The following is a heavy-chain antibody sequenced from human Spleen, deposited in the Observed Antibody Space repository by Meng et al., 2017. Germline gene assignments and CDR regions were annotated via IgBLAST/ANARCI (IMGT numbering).Heavy chain of an antibody. Sequence: QVQLQQGGAGLLKPSETLSLTCVAAGGSFSDYYWSWSRQPPGKGLEWIGEINHSGSTNYNPSLESRATIAVDTSQNNLSLKLSSVTAADSAVYYCARGPTTMAHDFDYWGQGTPVTVSS. CDR3: ARGPTTMAHDFDY. D-gene: IGHD4-11*01. CDR2: INHSGST. CDR1: GGSFSDYY. J-gene: IGHJ4*02. V-gene: IGHV4-34*01.